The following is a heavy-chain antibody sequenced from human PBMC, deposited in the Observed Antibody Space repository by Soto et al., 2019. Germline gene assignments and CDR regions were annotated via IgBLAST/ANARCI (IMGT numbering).Heavy chain of an antibody. Sequence: PGGSLRLSCAASAFTFADYAMSWVRQAPGKGLEYVSAISSNGGSTYYADSVKGRFTISRDNSKNTLYLQMSSLRAEDTAVYYCVKLSSWYLQARGMDVWGQGTTVTVSS. CDR1: AFTFADYA. CDR2: ISSNGGST. CDR3: VKLSSWYLQARGMDV. V-gene: IGHV3-64D*06. J-gene: IGHJ6*02. D-gene: IGHD6-13*01.